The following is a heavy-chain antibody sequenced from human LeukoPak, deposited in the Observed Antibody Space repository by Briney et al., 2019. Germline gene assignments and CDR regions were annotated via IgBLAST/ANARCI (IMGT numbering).Heavy chain of an antibody. J-gene: IGHJ4*02. D-gene: IGHD6-19*01. CDR3: ARVAYGYSSGWYLDY. V-gene: IGHV4-59*01. CDR2: IYYIGST. CDR1: GGSISSYY. Sequence: SETLSLTCTVSGGSISSYYWSWIRQPPGKGLEWIGYIYYIGSTNYNPSLKSRVTISVDTSKNQFSLKLSSVTAADTAVYYCARVAYGYSSGWYLDYWGQGTLVTVSS.